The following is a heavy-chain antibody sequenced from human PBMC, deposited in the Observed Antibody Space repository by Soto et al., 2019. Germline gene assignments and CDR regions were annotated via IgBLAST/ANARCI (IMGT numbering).Heavy chain of an antibody. Sequence: GASVKVSCKASGGTFSSYAISWVRQAPGQGLEWMGGIIPIFGTANYAQKFQGRVTITADKSTSTAYMELSSLRSEDTAVYYCARVGNWNDEFDYWGQGTLVTVSS. CDR1: GGTFSSYA. CDR2: IIPIFGTA. V-gene: IGHV1-69*06. J-gene: IGHJ4*02. CDR3: ARVGNWNDEFDY. D-gene: IGHD1-20*01.